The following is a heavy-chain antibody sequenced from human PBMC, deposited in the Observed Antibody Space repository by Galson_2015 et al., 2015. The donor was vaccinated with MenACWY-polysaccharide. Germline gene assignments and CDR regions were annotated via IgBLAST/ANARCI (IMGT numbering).Heavy chain of an antibody. V-gene: IGHV3-7*01. CDR2: IKQDGSEK. CDR1: GFTFSNFW. CDR3: ARERWVRGVFFDQ. D-gene: IGHD3-10*01. J-gene: IGHJ4*02. Sequence: SLRLSCAASGFTFSNFWMSRVRQAPGKELEWVASIKQDGSEKYLVDSVKGRFTISRDNAENSLFPQMNSLRAEDTAVYYCARERWVRGVFFDQWGQGTLVTVSS.